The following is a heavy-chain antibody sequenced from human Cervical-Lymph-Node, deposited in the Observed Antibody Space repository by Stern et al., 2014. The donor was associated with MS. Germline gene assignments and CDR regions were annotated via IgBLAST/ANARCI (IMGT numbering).Heavy chain of an antibody. CDR1: GYNLTTFA. Sequence: QVQLVQSGSELKKPGASVKGSCKASGYNLTTFAINCVRQAPGQGLEWMGWINTKTVNPTFAQGFTGRFVFSLDASINAAYRQIISLKAEDSAVYYCATWGAGSSPPLFYWGQGTLVTVSS. V-gene: IGHV7-4-1*02. CDR3: ATWGAGSSPPLFY. CDR2: INTKTVNP. J-gene: IGHJ4*02. D-gene: IGHD6-6*01.